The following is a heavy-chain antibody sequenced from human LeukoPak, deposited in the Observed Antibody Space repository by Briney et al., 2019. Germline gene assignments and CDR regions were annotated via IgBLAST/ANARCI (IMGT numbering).Heavy chain of an antibody. CDR3: GRGWNGHFDI. D-gene: IGHD1-1*01. CDR1: GYTFTNYG. Sequence: ASVKVSCKASGYTFTNYGITWVRQAPGQGLEWRGWISGYNGNTNYAQRLQGRVTMTTDTTTSTAYMELRSLRSDDTAVYYCGRGWNGHFDIWGQGTMVTVSS. J-gene: IGHJ3*02. V-gene: IGHV1-18*01. CDR2: ISGYNGNT.